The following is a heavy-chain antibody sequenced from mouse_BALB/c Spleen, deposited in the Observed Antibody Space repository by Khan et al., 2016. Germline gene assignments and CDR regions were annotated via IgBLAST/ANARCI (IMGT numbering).Heavy chain of an antibody. J-gene: IGHJ4*01. CDR3: ASGGYYAMDY. CDR1: GFNIKDTY. CDR2: IDPANGNT. V-gene: IGHV14-3*02. Sequence: LQESGAELVKPGASVKLSCTASGFNIKDTYMHWVKQRPEQGLEWIGRIDPANGNTKYDPKFQGKATITADTSSNTAYLQLSSLTSEDTAVYYWASGGYYAMDYWGQGTSVTVSS.